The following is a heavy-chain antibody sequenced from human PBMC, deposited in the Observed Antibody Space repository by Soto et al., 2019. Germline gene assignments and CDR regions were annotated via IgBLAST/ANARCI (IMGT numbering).Heavy chain of an antibody. CDR2: INAGNGNT. D-gene: IGHD3-16*01. J-gene: IGHJ4*02. CDR3: ARDGPLFTLEPFDY. CDR1: GHTFTSYA. V-gene: IGHV1-3*01. Sequence: VASVKVSCKASGHTFTSYAMHWVRQAPGQRLEWMGWINAGNGNTKYSQKFQGRVTITRDTSASTAYMELSSLRSEDTAVYYCARDGPLFTLEPFDYWGQGTLVTVSS.